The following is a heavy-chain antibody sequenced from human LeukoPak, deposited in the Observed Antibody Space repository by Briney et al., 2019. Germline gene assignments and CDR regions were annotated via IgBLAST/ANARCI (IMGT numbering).Heavy chain of an antibody. V-gene: IGHV4-39*01. CDR3: ARPSTSFLYFDY. CDR2: IYYSGST. Sequence: WFRQPPGKGLEWIGTIYYSGSTYYNPSLKSRVTISVDTSKNQFSLKLTSMIAADTAVYFCARPSTSFLYFDYWGQGTLVTVSS. J-gene: IGHJ4*02. D-gene: IGHD2/OR15-2a*01.